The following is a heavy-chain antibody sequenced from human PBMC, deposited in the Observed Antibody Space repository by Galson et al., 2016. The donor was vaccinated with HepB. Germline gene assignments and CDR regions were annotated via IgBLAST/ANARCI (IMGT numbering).Heavy chain of an antibody. CDR1: GYTFTNSW. CDR3: ARRSCSTTSCYILNAFDK. D-gene: IGHD2-2*02. CDR2: IWPGDSDT. Sequence: QSGAEVKKPGGSLKISCKGSGYTFTNSWIGWVRQMPGTGLEWMGSIWPGDSDTRYSLSFQGQVTISADKSINTAYLQWSSLKASDTAMYYCARRSCSTTSCYILNAFDKWGQGTMVTVSS. J-gene: IGHJ3*02. V-gene: IGHV5-51*01.